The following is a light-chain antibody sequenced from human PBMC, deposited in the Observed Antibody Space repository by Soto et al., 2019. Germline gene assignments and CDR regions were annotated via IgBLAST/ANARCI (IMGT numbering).Light chain of an antibody. J-gene: IGLJ2*01. CDR1: RLGNKY. Sequence: SYELNQPPSLSVSQGQTASIPCSGDRLGNKYVCWYQQKPGQSPVLVIYQDTKRPSGIPERFSGSNSGNTATLTISGTQAMGEADYYCLAWDGSTVVFGGGTKVTVL. CDR3: LAWDGSTVV. V-gene: IGLV3-1*01. CDR2: QDT.